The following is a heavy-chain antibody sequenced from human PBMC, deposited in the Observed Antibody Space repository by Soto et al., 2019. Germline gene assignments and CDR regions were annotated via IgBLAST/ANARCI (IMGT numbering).Heavy chain of an antibody. CDR3: ARDKKRIAAAAPDAFDI. CDR1: GFTFSSYA. Sequence: GGSLRLSCAASGFTFSSYAMHWVRQAPGKGLEWVAVISYDGSNKYYADSVKGRFTISRDNSKNTLYLQMNSLRAEDTAVYYCARDKKRIAAAAPDAFDIWGQGTMVTVSS. CDR2: ISYDGSNK. J-gene: IGHJ3*02. D-gene: IGHD6-13*01. V-gene: IGHV3-30*04.